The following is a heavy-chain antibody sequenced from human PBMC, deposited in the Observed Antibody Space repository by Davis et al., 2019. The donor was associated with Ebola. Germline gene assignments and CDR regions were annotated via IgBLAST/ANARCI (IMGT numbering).Heavy chain of an antibody. D-gene: IGHD3-22*01. J-gene: IGHJ4*02. CDR3: ARDYLAYYYDSSGYYDY. Sequence: ASVKVSCKASGYTFTSYGISWVRQAPGQGLEWMGWISAYNGNTNYAQKLQGRVTMTTDTSTSTAYMELRSLRSDDTAVYYCARDYLAYYYDSSGYYDYWGQGTLVTVAS. CDR2: ISAYNGNT. CDR1: GYTFTSYG. V-gene: IGHV1-18*01.